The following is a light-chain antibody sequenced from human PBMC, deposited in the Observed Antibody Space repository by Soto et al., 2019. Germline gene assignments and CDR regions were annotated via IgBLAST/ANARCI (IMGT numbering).Light chain of an antibody. J-gene: IGKJ1*01. Sequence: AIQMTKFPSSLSASVGDRVSITCRASQGIRNDLGWYQQKPGKAPKLLIYAASSLQSGVPSRFSGSGSGTDFTLTISSLQPEDFTTYYCLQDYNYPWTFGQGTKVDI. CDR1: QGIRND. CDR2: AAS. V-gene: IGKV1-6*01. CDR3: LQDYNYPWT.